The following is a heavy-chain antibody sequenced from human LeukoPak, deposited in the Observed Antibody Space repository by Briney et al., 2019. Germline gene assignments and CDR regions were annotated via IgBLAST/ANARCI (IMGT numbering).Heavy chain of an antibody. CDR3: ARGYGSSWYDGAFDI. CDR2: MNPNSGNT. V-gene: IGHV1-8*03. CDR1: GYTFTSYD. J-gene: IGHJ3*02. Sequence: ASVKVSRKASGYTFTSYDINWVRQATGQGLEWMGWMNPNSGNTGYAQKFQGRVTITRNTSISTAYMELSSLRSEDTAVYYCARGYGSSWYDGAFDIWGQGTMVTVSS. D-gene: IGHD6-13*01.